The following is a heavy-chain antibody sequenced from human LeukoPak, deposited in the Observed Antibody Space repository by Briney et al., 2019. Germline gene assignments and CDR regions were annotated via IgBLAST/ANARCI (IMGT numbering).Heavy chain of an antibody. CDR1: GLTFSNYG. Sequence: GGSLRLSCAASGLTFSNYGMHWVRQAPGKGLEWVAFIQYDGSDENYADSVKGRFTISRDNSKNTLYLQMNSLRTEDTAVYYCATKAAAYYFESWGQGSLVTVSS. CDR2: IQYDGSDE. CDR3: ATKAAAYYFES. J-gene: IGHJ4*02. D-gene: IGHD6-13*01. V-gene: IGHV3-30*02.